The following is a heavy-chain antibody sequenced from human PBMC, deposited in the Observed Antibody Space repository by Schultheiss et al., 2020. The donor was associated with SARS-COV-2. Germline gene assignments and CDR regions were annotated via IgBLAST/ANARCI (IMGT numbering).Heavy chain of an antibody. J-gene: IGHJ4*02. CDR2: IYYSGST. CDR3: ARRHYDILTGYYSFDY. Sequence: SQTLSLTCTVSGGSISSGGYYWSWIRQHPGKGLEWIGYIYYSGSTNYNPSLKSRVTISVDTSKNQFSLKLSSVTAADTAVYYCARRHYDILTGYYSFDYWGQGTLVTVSS. CDR1: GGSISSGGYY. V-gene: IGHV4-31*03. D-gene: IGHD3-9*01.